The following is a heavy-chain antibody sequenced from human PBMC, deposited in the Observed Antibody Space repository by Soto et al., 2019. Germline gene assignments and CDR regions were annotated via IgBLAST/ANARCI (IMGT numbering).Heavy chain of an antibody. CDR3: ASQLRGYYYDSSGTDAFDI. CDR2: IYYSGST. J-gene: IGHJ3*02. D-gene: IGHD3-22*01. Sequence: QLQLQESGPGLVKPSETLSLTCTVSGGSISSSSYYWGWIRQPPGKGLEWIGSIYYSGSTYYNPSLKSRVTRSVATSKNQVSLKLSSVTAADTAVYYCASQLRGYYYDSSGTDAFDIWGQGTMVTVSS. V-gene: IGHV4-39*01. CDR1: GGSISSSSYY.